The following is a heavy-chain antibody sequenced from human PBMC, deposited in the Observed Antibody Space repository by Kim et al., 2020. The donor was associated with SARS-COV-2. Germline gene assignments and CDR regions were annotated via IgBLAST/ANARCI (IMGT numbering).Heavy chain of an antibody. D-gene: IGHD2-2*01. V-gene: IGHV4-31*03. Sequence: SETLSLTCTVSGGSISSGGYYWSWIRQHPGKGLEWIGYIYYSGSTYYNPSLKSRVTISVDTSKNQFSLKLSSVTAADTAVYYCARLLAIRSGDIVVVPAAYYFYFWGQGTQVTVSS. J-gene: IGHJ4*02. CDR1: GGSISSGGYY. CDR3: ARLLAIRSGDIVVVPAAYYFYF. CDR2: IYYSGST.